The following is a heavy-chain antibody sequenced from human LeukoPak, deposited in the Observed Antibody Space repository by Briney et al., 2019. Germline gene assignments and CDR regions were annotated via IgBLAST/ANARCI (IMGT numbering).Heavy chain of an antibody. CDR2: IYYSGST. V-gene: IGHV4-61*01. CDR1: GGSVSSGSYY. Sequence: SETLSLTCTVSGGSVSSGSYYWSWIRQPPGKGLEWIGYIYYSGSTNYNPSLKSRVTISVDTSKNQFSLKLSSVTAADTAVYYCARQPFSGYDPIDYWGQGTLVTVSS. CDR3: ARQPFSGYDPIDY. J-gene: IGHJ4*02. D-gene: IGHD5-12*01.